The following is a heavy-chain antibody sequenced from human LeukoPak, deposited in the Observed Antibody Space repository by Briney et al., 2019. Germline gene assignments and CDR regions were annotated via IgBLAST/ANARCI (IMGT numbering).Heavy chain of an antibody. CDR2: ISSSSSYI. Sequence: GGSLRLSCAASGFTFSSYSMNWVRQAPGKGLEWVSSISSSSSYIYYADSVKGRFTISRDNAKNSLYLQMNSLRAEDTAVYYCARGLHLLPRSTLDYWGQGTLVTVSS. CDR1: GFTFSSYS. CDR3: ARGLHLLPRSTLDY. D-gene: IGHD3-22*01. V-gene: IGHV3-21*01. J-gene: IGHJ4*02.